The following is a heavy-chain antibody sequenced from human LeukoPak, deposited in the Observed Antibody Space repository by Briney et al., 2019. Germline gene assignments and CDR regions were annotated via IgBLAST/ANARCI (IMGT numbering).Heavy chain of an antibody. Sequence: GGSLRLSCAASGFTFTTFWMTWVRQAPGKGLEWVANTNQDGSEKYSVDSVTGRFTISRDNAQNSLYLKMSSLRAEDTAIYYCARGLSFAYWGQGTLVTVSS. V-gene: IGHV3-7*01. CDR2: TNQDGSEK. D-gene: IGHD3-10*01. CDR3: ARGLSFAY. J-gene: IGHJ4*02. CDR1: GFTFTTFW.